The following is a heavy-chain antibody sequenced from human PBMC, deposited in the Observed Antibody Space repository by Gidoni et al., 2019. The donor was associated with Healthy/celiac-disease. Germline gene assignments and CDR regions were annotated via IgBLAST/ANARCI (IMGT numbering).Heavy chain of an antibody. CDR2: ISYDGSNK. J-gene: IGHJ4*02. Sequence: QVQLVESGGGVVQPGRSLRLSCAASGFTFSSYGMPWVRQAPGKGLEWVAVISYDGSNKYYADSVKGRFTTSRDNSKNTLYLQMNSLRAEDTAVYYCAKDTGIAVAGTLDYWGQGTLVTVSS. CDR3: AKDTGIAVAGTLDY. D-gene: IGHD6-19*01. V-gene: IGHV3-30*18. CDR1: GFTFSSYG.